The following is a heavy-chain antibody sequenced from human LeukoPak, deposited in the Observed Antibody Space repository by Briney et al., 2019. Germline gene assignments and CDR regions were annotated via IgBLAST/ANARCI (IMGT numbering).Heavy chain of an antibody. D-gene: IGHD3-22*01. Sequence: PGGSLRLSCAASGFTLSSYWMHWVRQAPGKGLVWVSRINSDGSGTSYADSVKGRFTISRDNAKNTLYLQMNSLRVEDTAVYYCARDNGISMIRGAVDIWGQGTMVTVSS. CDR2: INSDGSGT. CDR1: GFTLSSYW. V-gene: IGHV3-74*01. CDR3: ARDNGISMIRGAVDI. J-gene: IGHJ3*02.